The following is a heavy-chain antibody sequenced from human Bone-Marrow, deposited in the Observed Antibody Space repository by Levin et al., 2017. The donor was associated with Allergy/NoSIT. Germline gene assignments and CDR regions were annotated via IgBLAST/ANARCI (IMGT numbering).Heavy chain of an antibody. D-gene: IGHD4-17*01. CDR3: ARIVTVTTGHDAFDI. V-gene: IGHV5-51*01. CDR1: GYSFTSYW. CDR2: IYPGDSDT. Sequence: GESLKISCKGSGYSFTSYWIGWVRQMPGKGLEWMGVIYPGDSDTRYSPSFQGQVTISVDKSISTAYLQWSSLKASDTAMYYCARIVTVTTGHDAFDIWGQGTMVTVSS. J-gene: IGHJ3*02.